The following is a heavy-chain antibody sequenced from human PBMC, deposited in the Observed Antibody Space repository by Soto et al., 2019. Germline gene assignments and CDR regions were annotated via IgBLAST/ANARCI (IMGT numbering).Heavy chain of an antibody. D-gene: IGHD2-2*01. Sequence: SETLSLTCTVSGGSISSYYWSWIRQPPGKGLEWIGYIYYSGSTNYNPSLKSRVTISVDTSKNQFSLKLSSVTAADTAVYYCARGHLYFRRPSCYLGNMDVWGKGTPHTVS. CDR3: ARGHLYFRRPSCYLGNMDV. CDR1: GGSISSYY. V-gene: IGHV4-59*01. J-gene: IGHJ6*03. CDR2: IYYSGST.